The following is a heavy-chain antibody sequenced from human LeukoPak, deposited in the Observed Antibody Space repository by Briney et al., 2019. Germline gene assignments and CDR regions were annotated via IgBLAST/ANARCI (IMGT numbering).Heavy chain of an antibody. CDR3: AKDHPLYCSGGSCYDYYGMDV. V-gene: IGHV3-23*01. CDR2: ISGSGSST. Sequence: GGSLRLSCAASGFTFSSYAMSWVRQAPGKGLEWVSAISGSGSSTYYADSVKGRFTISRDNSKNTLYLQMNSLRAEDTAVYYCAKDHPLYCSGGSCYDYYGMDVWGQGTTVTVSS. J-gene: IGHJ6*02. CDR1: GFTFSSYA. D-gene: IGHD2-15*01.